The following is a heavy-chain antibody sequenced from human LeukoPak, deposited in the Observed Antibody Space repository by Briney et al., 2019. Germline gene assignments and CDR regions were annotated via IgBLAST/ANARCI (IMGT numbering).Heavy chain of an antibody. CDR1: GGSISSSSYY. CDR3: ASHNCYYYDSSGFCAFDI. D-gene: IGHD3-22*01. V-gene: IGHV4-39*01. Sequence: PSETLSLTCTVSGGSISSSSYYWGWIRQPPGKGLEWIGSIYYSGSTYYNPSLKSRVTISVDTSKNQFSLKLSSVTAADTAEYYCASHNCYYYDSSGFCAFDIWGQGTMVTVSS. CDR2: IYYSGST. J-gene: IGHJ3*02.